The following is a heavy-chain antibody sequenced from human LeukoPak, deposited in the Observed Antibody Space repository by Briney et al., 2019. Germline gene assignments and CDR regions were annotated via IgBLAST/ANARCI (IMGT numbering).Heavy chain of an antibody. CDR1: GYTXTGYY. CDR2: INPKSGGT. D-gene: IGHD2-15*01. CDR3: ANQRRIRGSKGAFDI. Sequence: GASVKVSCKPSGYTXTGYYMYGVRQAPGQGLEWMGWINPKSGGTNYVQKFQGRVTMTRDTSINTAYMELSSLRSDDTAVYYCANQRRIRGSKGAFDIWGQGTMVTVSS. V-gene: IGHV1-2*02. J-gene: IGHJ3*02.